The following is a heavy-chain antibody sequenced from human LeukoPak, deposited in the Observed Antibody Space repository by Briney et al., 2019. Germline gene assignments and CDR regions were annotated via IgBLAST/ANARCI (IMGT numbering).Heavy chain of an antibody. J-gene: IGHJ6*02. CDR3: ARDIVVVPAAIARRRRAYYYYGMDV. Sequence: SETLSLTCAVYGGSFSGYYWSWIRQPPGKGLEWIGEINHSGSTNYNPSLKSRVTISVDTPKNQFSLKLSSVTAADTAVYYCARDIVVVPAAIARRRRAYYYYGMDVWGQGTTVTVSS. D-gene: IGHD2-2*02. V-gene: IGHV4-34*01. CDR2: INHSGST. CDR1: GGSFSGYY.